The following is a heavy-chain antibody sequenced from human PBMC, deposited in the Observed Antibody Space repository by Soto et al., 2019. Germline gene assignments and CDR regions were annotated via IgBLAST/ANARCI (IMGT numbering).Heavy chain of an antibody. D-gene: IGHD6-19*01. J-gene: IGHJ4*02. V-gene: IGHV4-59*01. CDR3: ARAWQYSSGFFDY. Sequence: QVQLQESGPGLVKPSETLSLTCTVSGGSISSYYWSWIRQPPGKGLEWIGYIYYSGSTNYNPSLNSRVTISVHTSKNQFSLKLSSVTAADTAVYYCARAWQYSSGFFDYWGQGALVTVSS. CDR2: IYYSGST. CDR1: GGSISSYY.